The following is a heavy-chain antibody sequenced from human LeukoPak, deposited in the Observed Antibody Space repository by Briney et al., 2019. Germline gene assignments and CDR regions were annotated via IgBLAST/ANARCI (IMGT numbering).Heavy chain of an antibody. Sequence: GGSLRLSCAASGFTFSSYAMSRVRQAPGKGLEWVSAISGSGGSTYYADSVKGRFTISRDNSKNTRYLQMNSLRAEDTAVYYCAKSRGVGYGSGSQPPLWGQGTLVTVSS. CDR3: AKSRGVGYGSGSQPPL. CDR1: GFTFSSYA. CDR2: ISGSGGST. D-gene: IGHD3-10*01. V-gene: IGHV3-23*01. J-gene: IGHJ4*02.